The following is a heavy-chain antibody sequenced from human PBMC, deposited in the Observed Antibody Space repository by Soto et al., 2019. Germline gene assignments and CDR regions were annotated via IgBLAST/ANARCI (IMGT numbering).Heavy chain of an antibody. CDR3: ARGSRRGSGRTVTPRGGGWYFDL. D-gene: IGHD4-17*01. Sequence: QVQLQQWGAGLLKPSETLSLTCAVYGGSFSGYYWSWIRQPPGKGLEWIGEINHSGSTNYNPSLKSRVTISVDTSKNQFSLKLSSVTAADTAVYYCARGSRRGSGRTVTPRGGGWYFDLWGRGTLVTVSS. CDR1: GGSFSGYY. V-gene: IGHV4-34*01. J-gene: IGHJ2*01. CDR2: INHSGST.